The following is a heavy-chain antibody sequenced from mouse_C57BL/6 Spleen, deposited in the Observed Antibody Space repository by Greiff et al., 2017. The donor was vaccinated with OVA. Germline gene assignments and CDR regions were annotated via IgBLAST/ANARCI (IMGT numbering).Heavy chain of an antibody. CDR1: GYPFTSYW. CDR3: ARFRNWDGAGFAY. D-gene: IGHD4-1*01. J-gene: IGHJ3*01. Sequence: QVQLQQPGTDLVTPGASVQLSCKASGYPFTSYWMPWVKQRPGPGLAWIGNINPSNGGTNYNEKFKSKATLTVDKSSSTAYMQLSSLTSEDSAVYYCARFRNWDGAGFAYWGQGTLVTVSA. V-gene: IGHV1-53*01. CDR2: INPSNGGT.